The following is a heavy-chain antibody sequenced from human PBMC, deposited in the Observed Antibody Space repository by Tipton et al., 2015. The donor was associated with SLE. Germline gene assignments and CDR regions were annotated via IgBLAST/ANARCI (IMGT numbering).Heavy chain of an antibody. J-gene: IGHJ3*01. V-gene: IGHV4-59*11. CDR2: IYHSGYSST. CDR3: ARIRSEFHDAFDV. D-gene: IGHD3-10*01. Sequence: TLSLTCSVSGASIRSQYWGWIRQPPGKGLEWIGYIYHSGYSSTNYNPSLKSRVTLSVDTSKNQCFLKLNSVTAADTAVYYCARIRSEFHDAFDVWGQGTMVTVSS. CDR1: GASIRSQY.